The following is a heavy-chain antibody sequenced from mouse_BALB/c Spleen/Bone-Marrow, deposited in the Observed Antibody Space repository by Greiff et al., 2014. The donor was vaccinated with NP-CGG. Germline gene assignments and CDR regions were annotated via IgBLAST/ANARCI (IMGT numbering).Heavy chain of an antibody. D-gene: IGHD1-2*01. CDR1: GYTFTSYV. CDR3: ARRQFITTAAWFAY. J-gene: IGHJ3*01. Sequence: VQLQQSXPELVKPGASVKMSCKASGYTFTSYVMHWVKQKPGQGLEWIGYINPYNDGTKYNEKFKGKATLTSDKSSSTAYMELSSLTSEDSAVYYCARRQFITTAAWFAYWGQGTLVTVSA. V-gene: IGHV1-14*01. CDR2: INPYNDGT.